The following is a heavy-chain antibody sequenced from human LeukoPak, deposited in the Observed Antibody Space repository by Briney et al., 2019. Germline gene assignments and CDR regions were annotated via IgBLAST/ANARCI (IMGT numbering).Heavy chain of an antibody. J-gene: IGHJ3*02. CDR2: IRVKAYGGTT. CDR3: TTDYNSRNHLDAFDI. D-gene: IGHD1-14*01. Sequence: GGSLRLSCAASGFTFSNTWMSWVRQAPGKGPEWVGFIRVKAYGGTTEYAASVKGRFTISRDDSKSIAYLQMNSLKTEDTAVYYCTTDYNSRNHLDAFDIWGRGTLVTVSS. V-gene: IGHV3-49*04. CDR1: GFTFSNTW.